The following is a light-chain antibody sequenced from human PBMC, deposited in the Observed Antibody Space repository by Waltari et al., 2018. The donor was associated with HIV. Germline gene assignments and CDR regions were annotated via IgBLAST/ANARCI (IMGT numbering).Light chain of an antibody. V-gene: IGKV1-9*01. CDR2: SAS. Sequence: DIQLTQSPSFLSASVGDRVTITCRASQGISSYLAWYQQKPGKAPKLLIYSASTLQSGVPLRFSGSGSGTEFTLTISSLQPEDFATYYCQQLNSYPPYTFGQGTKLEIK. CDR3: QQLNSYPPYT. J-gene: IGKJ2*01. CDR1: QGISSY.